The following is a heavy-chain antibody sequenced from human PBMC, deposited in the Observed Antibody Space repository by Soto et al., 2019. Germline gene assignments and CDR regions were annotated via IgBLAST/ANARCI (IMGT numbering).Heavy chain of an antibody. CDR2: IYNSGGT. V-gene: IGHV3-53*01. CDR1: GFSVSSYY. J-gene: IGHJ4*02. CDR3: ARDLGGYLVY. D-gene: IGHD5-12*01. Sequence: EVQLVESGGGLIQPGGSLRLSCAASGFSVSSYYMSWVRQAPGKGLEWVSVIYNSGGTYYADSVKSRFTISRDNSKNTLYLQMNSLRADDTAMYDCARDLGGYLVYWGQGTVVTVSS.